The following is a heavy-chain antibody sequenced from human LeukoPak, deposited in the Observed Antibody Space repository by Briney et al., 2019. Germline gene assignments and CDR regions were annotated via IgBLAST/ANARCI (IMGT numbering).Heavy chain of an antibody. V-gene: IGHV3-21*01. CDR2: ISSSSSYI. CDR3: ARGSSLAAPGTNY. Sequence: GGSLRLSCAASGFTFSSYSMTWVRQAPGKGLEWVSSISSSSSYIYYADSVKGRFTISRDNAKNSLYLQMNSLRAEDTAVYYCARGSSLAAPGTNYWGQGTLVTVSS. CDR1: GFTFSSYS. D-gene: IGHD6-13*01. J-gene: IGHJ4*02.